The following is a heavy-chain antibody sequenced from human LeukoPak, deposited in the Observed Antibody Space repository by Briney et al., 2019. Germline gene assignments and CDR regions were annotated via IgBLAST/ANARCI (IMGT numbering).Heavy chain of an antibody. Sequence: GVSLRLSWAASVCTFSSYAMRWVRKPPWKGLEWLSSISGNGYTTYYADSVKGRFTVSRDNSKNTLYLQMNSLRAEDTAVYYCAKGGPDYWGQGTLVTVSS. CDR1: VCTFSSYA. J-gene: IGHJ4*02. V-gene: IGHV3-23*01. CDR2: ISGNGYTT. CDR3: AKGGPDY.